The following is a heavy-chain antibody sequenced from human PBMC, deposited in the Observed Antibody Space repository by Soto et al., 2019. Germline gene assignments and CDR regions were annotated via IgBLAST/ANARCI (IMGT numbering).Heavy chain of an antibody. CDR3: AGGPVGTMAFDY. D-gene: IGHD5-12*01. CDR2: IYYSGTT. J-gene: IGHJ4*02. Sequence: PSDTLSLTCTVSGDSISNGGYYWSWVRQHPGMGLEWIGYIYYSGTTSYNPSLKSRATISVDTSKNQFSLNLTSVTAADTPVYYCAGGPVGTMAFDYWGQGTLVTVSS. CDR1: GDSISNGGYY. V-gene: IGHV4-31*03.